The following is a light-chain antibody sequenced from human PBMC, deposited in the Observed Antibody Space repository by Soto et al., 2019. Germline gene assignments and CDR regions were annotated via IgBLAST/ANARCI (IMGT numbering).Light chain of an antibody. V-gene: IGKV2-28*01. Sequence: DIVMTQSPLSLPVTPGEPASISCRSSQSLLHSNGYNYLDWYLQKPGQSPQLLIYLGSNRASGVPDRFSGSGSCTDFTLKISRVEAEDVGVYYCMQSLQISWTFGQRNKVEIK. J-gene: IGKJ1*01. CDR1: QSLLHSNGYNY. CDR2: LGS. CDR3: MQSLQISWT.